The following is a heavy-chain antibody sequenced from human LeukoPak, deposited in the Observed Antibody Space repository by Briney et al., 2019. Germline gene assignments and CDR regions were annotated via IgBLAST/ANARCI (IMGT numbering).Heavy chain of an antibody. D-gene: IGHD2/OR15-2a*01. V-gene: IGHV6-1*01. CDR3: ARETTSLFDS. CDR2: TYYRSKWYN. Sequence: SQTLSLTCAISGDSVSSNSAAWNWLRQSPSGGLKWLGRTYYRSKWYNDYAVSVKSRITINPDRSKNQVSLQMNSVTPEDTAVYYCARETTSLFDSWGQGTLVTVSS. J-gene: IGHJ4*02. CDR1: GDSVSSNSAA.